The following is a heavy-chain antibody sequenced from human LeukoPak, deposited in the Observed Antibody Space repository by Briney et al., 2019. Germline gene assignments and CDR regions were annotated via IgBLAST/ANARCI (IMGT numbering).Heavy chain of an antibody. D-gene: IGHD3-10*01. Sequence: SVKVSCKASGGTFSSYAISWVRQAPGQGLEWMGRIIPIFGTANYAQKFQGRVTITTDESTSTAYMELRRPRSESTALYISARVHRYGSGSYYLDYWGQGTLVTVSS. CDR1: GGTFSSYA. CDR3: ARVHRYGSGSYYLDY. J-gene: IGHJ4*02. V-gene: IGHV1-69*05. CDR2: IIPIFGTA.